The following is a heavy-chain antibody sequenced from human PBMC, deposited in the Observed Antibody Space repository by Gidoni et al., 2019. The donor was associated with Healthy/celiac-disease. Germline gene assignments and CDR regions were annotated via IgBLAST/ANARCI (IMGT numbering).Heavy chain of an antibody. Sequence: QIPLKESGPTLVKPTQTLTLTCTFSGFSLSTSGVGVGWIRQPPGQALEWLALIYWDVDKRYSPSLKSRLTITKDTSKNQVVLTMTYMDPVDTATYYCAHSSYYYDSSGYGYFQHWGQGTLVTVSS. CDR3: AHSSYYYDSSGYGYFQH. V-gene: IGHV2-5*02. D-gene: IGHD3-22*01. CDR1: GFSLSTSGVG. CDR2: IYWDVDK. J-gene: IGHJ1*01.